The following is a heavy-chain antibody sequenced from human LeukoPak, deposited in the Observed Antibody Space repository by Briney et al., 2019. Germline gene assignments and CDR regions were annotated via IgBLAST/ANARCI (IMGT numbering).Heavy chain of an antibody. CDR3: AKDSGYDAFDY. V-gene: IGHV3-7*03. CDR2: IKEDGSQK. J-gene: IGHJ4*02. Sequence: PGGSLRLSCAASGFTFSSYLMSWVRQAPGKGLEWVANIKEDGSQKYYVDSVKGRFTISRDNAKNSLYLQMNSLRAEDTAVYYCAKDSGYDAFDYWGQGTLVTVSS. CDR1: GFTFSSYL. D-gene: IGHD5-12*01.